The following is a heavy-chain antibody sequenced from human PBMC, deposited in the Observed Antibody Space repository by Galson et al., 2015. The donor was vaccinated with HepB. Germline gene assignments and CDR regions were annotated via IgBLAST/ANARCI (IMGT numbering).Heavy chain of an antibody. J-gene: IGHJ6*02. V-gene: IGHV3-30*04. Sequence: SLRLSCAASGFTFSSYAMHWVRQAPGKGLEWVAVISYDGSNKYYADSVKGRFTISRDNSKNTLYLQMNSLRAEDTAVYYCARRYDYGDQTGSDYYGMDVWGQGTTVTVSS. CDR3: ARRYDYGDQTGSDYYGMDV. D-gene: IGHD4-17*01. CDR2: ISYDGSNK. CDR1: GFTFSSYA.